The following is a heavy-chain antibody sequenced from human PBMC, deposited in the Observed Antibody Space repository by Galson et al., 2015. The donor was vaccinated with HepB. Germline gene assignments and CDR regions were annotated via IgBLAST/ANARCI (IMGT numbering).Heavy chain of an antibody. D-gene: IGHD2-2*01. CDR1: GYTFTSYG. V-gene: IGHV1-18*04. J-gene: IGHJ6*02. CDR2: ISAYNGNT. CDR3: ARDIVVVPAAPHTDYYYYGMDV. Sequence: SVKVSCKASGYTFTSYGISWVRQAPGQGLEWMGWISAYNGNTNYAQKLQGRVTMTTDTSTSTAYMELRSLRSDDTAVYYRARDIVVVPAAPHTDYYYYGMDVWGQGTTVTVSS.